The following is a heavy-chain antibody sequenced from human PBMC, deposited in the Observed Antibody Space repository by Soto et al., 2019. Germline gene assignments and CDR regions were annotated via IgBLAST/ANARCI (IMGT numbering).Heavy chain of an antibody. J-gene: IGHJ4*02. Sequence: PSQTLSLTCAISGDSVSRNSAAWNWIRQSPSRGLEWLGRTYFRSKWYNDYAVSVKSRITINPDTSKNQFSLQLNSVTPEDTAVYYCARANKTGTSPYFDYWGQGTLVTVSS. CDR2: TYFRSKWYN. CDR1: GDSVSRNSAA. CDR3: ARANKTGTSPYFDY. V-gene: IGHV6-1*01. D-gene: IGHD1-1*01.